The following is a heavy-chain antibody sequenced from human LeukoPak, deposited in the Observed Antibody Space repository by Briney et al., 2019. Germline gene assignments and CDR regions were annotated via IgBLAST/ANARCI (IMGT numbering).Heavy chain of an antibody. J-gene: IGHJ4*02. CDR3: ARGPEGDYYGSGSYWFDY. V-gene: IGHV4-34*01. Sequence: PSETLSLTCAVYGGSFSGYYWSWIRQPPGKGLEWIGEINHSGSTNYNPSLKSRVTISVDTSKNQLSLKLSSVTAADTAVYYCARGPEGDYYGSGSYWFDYWGQGTLVTVSS. CDR2: INHSGST. CDR1: GGSFSGYY. D-gene: IGHD3-10*01.